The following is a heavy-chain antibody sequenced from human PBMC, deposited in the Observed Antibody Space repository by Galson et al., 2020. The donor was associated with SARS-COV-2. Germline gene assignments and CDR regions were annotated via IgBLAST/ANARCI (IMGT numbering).Heavy chain of an antibody. V-gene: IGHV4-34*01. D-gene: IGHD6-13*01. J-gene: IGHJ4*02. Sequence: LETLSLTCAAYGGSFSGYYWSWIRQPPGKGLEWIGKINHSGSTNYNPPLKSRVPISEDTSKNQFSLKLSSVTAADTAVYYCARGLGYSSSWYEFVGSPKIDYWGQGTLVTVSS. CDR2: INHSGST. CDR3: ARGLGYSSSWYEFVGSPKIDY. CDR1: GGSFSGYY.